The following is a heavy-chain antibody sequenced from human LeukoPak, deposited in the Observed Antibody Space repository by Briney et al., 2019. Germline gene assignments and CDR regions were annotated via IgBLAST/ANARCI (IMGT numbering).Heavy chain of an antibody. V-gene: IGHV4-59*01. CDR2: IYYSGIT. CDR3: ASSLVEGSGSYSDLFDY. D-gene: IGHD3-10*01. J-gene: IGHJ4*02. CDR1: GGSISNYH. Sequence: PSETLSLTCTVSGGSISNYHWNYIRQPPGKGLEWIGYIYYSGITNYNPSLKSRVTISVDTSKNQFSLKLSSVTAADTAVYYCASSLVEGSGSYSDLFDYWGQGTLVTVSS.